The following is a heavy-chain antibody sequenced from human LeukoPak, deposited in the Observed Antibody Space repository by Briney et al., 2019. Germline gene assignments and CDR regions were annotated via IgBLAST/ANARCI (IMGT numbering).Heavy chain of an antibody. CDR3: AKEEPGFGTYYDFWSGYYTAYYFDY. Sequence: GGSLRLSCAASGFTFSSYGMHWVRQAPGKGLEWVAVIWYDGSNKYYADSVKGRFTISRDNSKNTLYLQMNSLRAEDTAVYYCAKEEPGFGTYYDFWSGYYTAYYFDYWGQGTLVTVSS. CDR2: IWYDGSNK. J-gene: IGHJ4*02. V-gene: IGHV3-33*06. D-gene: IGHD3-3*01. CDR1: GFTFSSYG.